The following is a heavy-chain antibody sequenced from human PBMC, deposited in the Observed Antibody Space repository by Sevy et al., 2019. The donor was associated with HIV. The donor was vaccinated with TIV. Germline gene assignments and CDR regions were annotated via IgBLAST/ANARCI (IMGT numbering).Heavy chain of an antibody. CDR1: GFAFSNYYA. CDR2: ISYDGSDK. V-gene: IGHV3-30-3*01. D-gene: IGHD4-17*01. CDR3: ARPRANYVDHYFFYAMDV. Sequence: GGSLRLSCAASGFAFSNYYAMHWVRQAPSKGLEWVALISYDGSDKYYADSVKGRFTISRDNFKNTLFLQRNSLTAEATAVYYCARPRANYVDHYFFYAMDVWGQGTTVTVSS. J-gene: IGHJ6*02.